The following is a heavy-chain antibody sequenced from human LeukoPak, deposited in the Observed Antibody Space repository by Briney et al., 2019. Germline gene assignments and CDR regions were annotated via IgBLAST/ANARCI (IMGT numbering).Heavy chain of an antibody. CDR2: INHSGST. Sequence: SETLSLTCAVYGGSFSGYYWSWIRQPPGKGLEWIGEINHSGSTYYNPSLKSRVTISVDTSKNQFSLKLSSVTAADTAVYYCARHKNYDIFDIWGQGTMVTVSS. CDR3: ARHKNYDIFDI. CDR1: GGSFSGYY. V-gene: IGHV4-34*01. J-gene: IGHJ3*02. D-gene: IGHD3-9*01.